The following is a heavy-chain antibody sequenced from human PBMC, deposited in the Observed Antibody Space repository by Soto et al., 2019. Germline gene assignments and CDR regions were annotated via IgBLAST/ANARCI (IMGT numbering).Heavy chain of an antibody. J-gene: IGHJ3*01. CDR1: GFTFTNYW. V-gene: IGHV3-74*01. D-gene: IGHD2-2*01. CDR2: INSDGSPT. CDR3: ARPQYLPDDVFDV. Sequence: GGSLRLSCAASGFTFTNYWMQWVRQAPGKGLVWVSRINSDGSPTGHADSVKGRSTISRDNAKNTLYLQMSSLRAEDTAVYYCARPQYLPDDVFDVWGRGTVVTASS.